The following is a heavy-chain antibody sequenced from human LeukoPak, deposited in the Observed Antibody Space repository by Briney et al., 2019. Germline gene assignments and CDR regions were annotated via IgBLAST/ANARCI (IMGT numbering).Heavy chain of an antibody. CDR1: GFTFSSYS. V-gene: IGHV3-48*01. D-gene: IGHD3-22*01. Sequence: GGSLRLSCAASGFTFSSYSMNWVRQAPGKGLEWVSYISSSSSTIYYADSVKGRFTISRDNAKNSLYLQMNSLRAEDTAVYYCARTSRPGRTITMTPPRDDAFDIWGQGTMVTVSS. CDR2: ISSSSSTI. CDR3: ARTSRPGRTITMTPPRDDAFDI. J-gene: IGHJ3*02.